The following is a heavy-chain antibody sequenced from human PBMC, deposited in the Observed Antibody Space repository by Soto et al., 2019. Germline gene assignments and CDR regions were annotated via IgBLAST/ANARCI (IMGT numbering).Heavy chain of an antibody. CDR2: ISSSSSYT. CDR3: ARDVEYSSSGDAFDI. J-gene: IGHJ3*02. V-gene: IGHV3-11*06. CDR1: GFTFSDYY. Sequence: GGSLRLSCAASGFTFSDYYMSWIRQAPGKGLEWVSYISSSSSYTNYADSVKDRFTISRDNAKNSLYLQMNSLRAEDTAVYYCARDVEYSSSGDAFDIWGQGTMVTVSS. D-gene: IGHD6-6*01.